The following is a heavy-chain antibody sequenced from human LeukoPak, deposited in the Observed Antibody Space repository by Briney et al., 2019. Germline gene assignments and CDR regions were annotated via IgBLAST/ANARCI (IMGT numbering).Heavy chain of an antibody. CDR3: ASRGYSSGWYPY. Sequence: SETLSLTCTVSGGSVSSYYWSWIRQPPGKGLEWIGYIYYSGSTNYNPSLKSRVTISVDTSKNQFSLKLSSVTAADTAVYYCASRGYSSGWYPYWGQGTLVTVSS. J-gene: IGHJ4*02. CDR1: GGSVSSYY. CDR2: IYYSGST. D-gene: IGHD6-19*01. V-gene: IGHV4-59*02.